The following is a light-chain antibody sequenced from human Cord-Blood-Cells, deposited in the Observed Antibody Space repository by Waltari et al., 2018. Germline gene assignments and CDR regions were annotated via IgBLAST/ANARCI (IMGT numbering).Light chain of an antibody. Sequence: DIQMTQPPPSLSAYVGDRVSITCRASQSISSYINWYQQKPGKAPKLLIYAASSLQSGVPSRCSGSGSGTDFTLTISSLQPEDFATYYCQQSYSTPLFTFGPGTKVDIK. CDR2: AAS. CDR1: QSISSY. J-gene: IGKJ3*01. CDR3: QQSYSTPLFT. V-gene: IGKV1-39*01.